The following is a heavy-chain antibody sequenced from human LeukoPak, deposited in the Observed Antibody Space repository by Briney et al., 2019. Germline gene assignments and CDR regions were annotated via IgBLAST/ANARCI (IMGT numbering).Heavy chain of an antibody. J-gene: IGHJ4*02. CDR3: ARDRIQLSSHDY. V-gene: IGHV3-7*04. Sequence: GRTLRLSCAASVFTFCGYWMSWVRQAPGKGLEWVVNIKPDGRDKYYMDPVKGRFTISRENAKNSVYLHMNSLRAEDTAVYYCARDRIQLSSHDYWGQGTLVTVSS. CDR2: IKPDGRDK. CDR1: VFTFCGYW. D-gene: IGHD5-18*01.